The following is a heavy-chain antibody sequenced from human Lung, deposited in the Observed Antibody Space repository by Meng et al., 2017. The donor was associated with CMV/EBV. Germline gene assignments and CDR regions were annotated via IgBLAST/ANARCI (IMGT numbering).Heavy chain of an antibody. D-gene: IGHD3-3*01. CDR3: ARDHVPISGVVPRGFDP. Sequence: SXTXSLXCSVSGGXVNRGSYYWSWIRQPPGKGLEWIGYLYYTGSTNYNPSLKSRVTVSVDTSKSQFSLTLNSVTAADTAVYYCARDHVPISGVVPRGFDPWXQGTXVTVSS. CDR2: LYYTGST. CDR1: GGXVNRGSYY. J-gene: IGHJ5*02. V-gene: IGHV4-61*01.